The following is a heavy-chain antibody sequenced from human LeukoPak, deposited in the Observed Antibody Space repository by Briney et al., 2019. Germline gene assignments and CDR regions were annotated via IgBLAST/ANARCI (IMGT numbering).Heavy chain of an antibody. Sequence: GEALKISCKGSGYSFNSYWIGLVRQIPGKGLEWMGIIYPGDSDTRYSPSFQGQVTISADKSISTAYLQWSSLKASDTAMYYCARSSLGAHDYWGQGTLVTVSS. CDR1: GYSFNSYW. V-gene: IGHV5-51*01. CDR2: IYPGDSDT. CDR3: ARSSLGAHDY. D-gene: IGHD3-16*01. J-gene: IGHJ4*02.